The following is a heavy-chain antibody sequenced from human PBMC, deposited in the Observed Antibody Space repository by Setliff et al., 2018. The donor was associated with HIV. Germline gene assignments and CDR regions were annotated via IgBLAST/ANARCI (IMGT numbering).Heavy chain of an antibody. Sequence: SETLSLTCAVYGGSFSGYYWSWIRQPPGKGLEWIGEINHSGSTNHNPSLKSRVTISEDTSKKQFSLKLSSVTAADTAVYYCARVGWGMGFGELSYDYWGQGTLVTVSS. V-gene: IGHV4-34*01. CDR3: ARVGWGMGFGELSYDY. CDR2: INHSGST. D-gene: IGHD3-10*01. CDR1: GGSFSGYY. J-gene: IGHJ4*02.